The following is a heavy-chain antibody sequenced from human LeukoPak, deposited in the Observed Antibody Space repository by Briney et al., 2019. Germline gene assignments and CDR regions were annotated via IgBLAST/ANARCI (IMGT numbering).Heavy chain of an antibody. CDR1: GFTLSSYA. J-gene: IGHJ4*02. CDR2: ISGSGDST. CDR3: AKASWYISLDYFDY. Sequence: GGSLRLSCAASGFTLSSYAMTWVRQAPGKGLEWVSGISGSGDSTYYTESVKGRFTVSRDNSKNTLYLQMNSLRAEDTAVYYCAKASWYISLDYFDYWGQGTLVTVSS. D-gene: IGHD1-14*01. V-gene: IGHV3-23*01.